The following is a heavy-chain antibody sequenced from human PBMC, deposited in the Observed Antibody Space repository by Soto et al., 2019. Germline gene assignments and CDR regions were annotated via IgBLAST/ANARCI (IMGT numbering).Heavy chain of an antibody. V-gene: IGHV3-30-3*01. CDR1: GFTFNYYP. CDR2: VSFDGSNK. Sequence: QMQLVESGGGVVQPGGSLRLSCAASGFTFNYYPMHWVRQAPGKGLEWVAVVSFDGSNKYYADSVKGRFTISKDNSKNTLKLQMNSLRGKATAVYYCARLPRTVVAVLYIYPLNGGDEITDVDVWGQGTTVTVSS. D-gene: IGHD2-21*01. J-gene: IGHJ6*02. CDR3: ARLPRTVVAVLYIYPLNGGDEITDVDV.